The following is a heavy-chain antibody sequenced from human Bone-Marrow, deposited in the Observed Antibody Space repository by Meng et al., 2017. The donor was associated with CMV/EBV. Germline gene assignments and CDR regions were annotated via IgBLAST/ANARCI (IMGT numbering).Heavy chain of an antibody. Sequence: SVKVSCKASGGTFSDYTLSWVRQAPGQGLEWMGRIMPILGITDYAQKFKGRVTITADDSATTAYMFLNSLRSEDTAVYYCARNKNAFGSFSDHWGQGTLVTVYS. CDR3: ARNKNAFGSFSDH. J-gene: IGHJ4*02. V-gene: IGHV1-69*02. D-gene: IGHD3-10*01. CDR1: GGTFSDYT. CDR2: IMPILGIT.